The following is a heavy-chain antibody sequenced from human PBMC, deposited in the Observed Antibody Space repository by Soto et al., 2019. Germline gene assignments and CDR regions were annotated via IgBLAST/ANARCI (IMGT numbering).Heavy chain of an antibody. CDR2: IYWDDDK. CDR3: AHSVLGYYYGSGSYYLGHYYYGMDV. CDR1: GFSLSTSGVG. V-gene: IGHV2-5*02. J-gene: IGHJ6*02. Sequence: QITLKESGPTLVKPTQTLTLTCTFSGFSLSTSGVGVGWIRQPPGKALEWLALIYWDDDKRYSPSLKSRLTLTKDTSKNQVVLTMTNMDPVDTATYYCAHSVLGYYYGSGSYYLGHYYYGMDVWGQGTTVTVSS. D-gene: IGHD3-10*01.